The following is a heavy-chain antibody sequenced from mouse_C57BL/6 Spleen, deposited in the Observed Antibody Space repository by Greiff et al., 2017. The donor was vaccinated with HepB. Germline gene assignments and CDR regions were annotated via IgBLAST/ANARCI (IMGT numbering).Heavy chain of an antibody. Sequence: VQLQESGAELVRPGTSVKVSCKASGYAFTNYLIEWVKQRPGQGLEWIGVINPGSGGTNYNEKFKGKATLTADKSSSTAYMQLSSLTSEDSAVYFCARSSSLPPLDYWGQGTTLTVSS. CDR3: ARSSSLPPLDY. D-gene: IGHD1-2*01. CDR1: GYAFTNYL. V-gene: IGHV1-54*01. J-gene: IGHJ2*01. CDR2: INPGSGGT.